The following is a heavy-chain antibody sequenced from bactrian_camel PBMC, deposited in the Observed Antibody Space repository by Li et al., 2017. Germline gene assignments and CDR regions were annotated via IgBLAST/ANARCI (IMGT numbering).Heavy chain of an antibody. CDR3: ALGWGYDSVKNA. J-gene: IGHJ4*01. Sequence: HVQLVESGGGSAQAGGSLKLSCQASGDTDNTDCLAWFRQTPGKEREAVAAIWTRRGPPHYADHVKGRFTISRDNAKNTLYPQLDSLKTEDAAMYYCALGWGYDSVKNARGQGTQVTV. CDR2: IWTRRGPP. CDR1: GDTDNTDC. V-gene: IGHV3S1*01. D-gene: IGHD4*01.